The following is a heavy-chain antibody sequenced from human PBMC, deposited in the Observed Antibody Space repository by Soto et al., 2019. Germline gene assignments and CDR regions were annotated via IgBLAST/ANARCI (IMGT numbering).Heavy chain of an antibody. Sequence: GGSLRLSCAASGFTFSSYAMSWVRQAPGKGLEWVSAISGSGCSTYYADSVKGRFTISRDNSKNTLYLQMNSLRAEDTAVYYCAKGGGILTGYPNDAFDIWGQGTMVTVSS. CDR2: ISGSGCST. D-gene: IGHD3-9*01. V-gene: IGHV3-23*01. J-gene: IGHJ3*02. CDR1: GFTFSSYA. CDR3: AKGGGILTGYPNDAFDI.